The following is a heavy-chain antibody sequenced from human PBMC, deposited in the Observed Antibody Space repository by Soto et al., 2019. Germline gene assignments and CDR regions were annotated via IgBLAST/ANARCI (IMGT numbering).Heavy chain of an antibody. J-gene: IGHJ3*02. CDR3: ATHFYGSGSYPLHAFDI. CDR1: GFTFSSYA. CDR2: ISGSGGST. V-gene: IGHV3-23*01. D-gene: IGHD3-10*01. Sequence: GGSLRLSCAASGFTFSSYAMSWVRQAPGKGLEWVSAISGSGGSTYYADSVKGRFTISRDNSKNTLYLQMNSLRAEDTAVFYCATHFYGSGSYPLHAFDIWGQGTMVTVSS.